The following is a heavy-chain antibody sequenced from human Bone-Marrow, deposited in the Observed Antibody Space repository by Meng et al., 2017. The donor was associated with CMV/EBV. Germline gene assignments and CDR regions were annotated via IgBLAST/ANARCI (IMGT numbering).Heavy chain of an antibody. CDR1: GYTFTSYD. D-gene: IGHD6-13*01. CDR3: ARAAKYSSSWYLRTALNHYYGMDV. V-gene: IGHV1-8*03. Sequence: ASVKVSCKASGYTFTSYDINWVRQATGQGLEWMGWMNPNSGNTGYAQKFQGRVTITRNTSISTAYMELRSLRSEDTAVYYCARAAKYSSSWYLRTALNHYYGMDVWGQGTTVTVSS. J-gene: IGHJ6*02. CDR2: MNPNSGNT.